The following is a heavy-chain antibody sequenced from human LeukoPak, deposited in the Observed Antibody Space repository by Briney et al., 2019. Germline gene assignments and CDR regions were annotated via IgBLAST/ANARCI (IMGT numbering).Heavy chain of an antibody. CDR1: GDSVSSNSAA. J-gene: IGHJ5*01. Sequence: SQTLSLTCAISGDSVSSNSAAWNWIRQSPSRGLEWLGRTYYRSKWYNDYVVSVKSRITITADTSKNQVSLQLNSVTPDDTAVYYCARDTSGTPRGYWFDSWGQGTLVTVSS. CDR3: ARDTSGTPRGYWFDS. CDR2: TYYRSKWYN. D-gene: IGHD2-2*01. V-gene: IGHV6-1*01.